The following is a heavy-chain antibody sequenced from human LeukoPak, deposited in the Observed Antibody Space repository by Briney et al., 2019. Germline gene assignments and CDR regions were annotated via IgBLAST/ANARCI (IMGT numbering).Heavy chain of an antibody. CDR3: ARDRPRVGLDY. CDR2: ISISGSTI. CDR1: GFTFSSYE. V-gene: IGHV3-48*03. J-gene: IGHJ4*02. D-gene: IGHD2-2*01. Sequence: WGSLRLSCAASGFTFSSYEMNWVRQAPGKGLEWVSYISISGSTIHYADSVKGRFTISRNNAKNALYLQMNSLRAEDMAVYYCARDRPRVGLDYWGQGTLVTVSS.